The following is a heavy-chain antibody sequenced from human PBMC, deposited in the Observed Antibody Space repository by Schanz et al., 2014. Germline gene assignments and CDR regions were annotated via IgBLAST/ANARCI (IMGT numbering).Heavy chain of an antibody. CDR3: ARDIQYHYDTSGPVGAFDI. V-gene: IGHV1-2*02. Sequence: QVQLVQSGVEVKKPGASVKVSCKASGYSFTGYYMNWVRQAPGQGLEWMGRINPNSGGTNYAQKFQGRVTMTRDTSISTAYMELSSLRSDDTAVYYCARDIQYHYDTSGPVGAFDIWGQGTVVTVSS. J-gene: IGHJ3*02. CDR2: INPNSGGT. CDR1: GYSFTGYY. D-gene: IGHD3-22*01.